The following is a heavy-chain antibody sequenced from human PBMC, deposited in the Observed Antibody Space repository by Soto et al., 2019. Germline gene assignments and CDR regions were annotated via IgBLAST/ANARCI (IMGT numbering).Heavy chain of an antibody. Sequence: PLETLSLTCTVSGGSISSDYWSWIRQPAGKGLEWIGRIYTSGSTNYNPSLKRRVTMSVDTSKNQFSLMLSSVTAADTAVYYCARGRVYCSGGSCYSDGFDPWGQGTLVTVSS. D-gene: IGHD2-15*01. CDR1: GGSISSDY. CDR3: ARGRVYCSGGSCYSDGFDP. CDR2: IYTSGST. V-gene: IGHV4-4*07. J-gene: IGHJ5*02.